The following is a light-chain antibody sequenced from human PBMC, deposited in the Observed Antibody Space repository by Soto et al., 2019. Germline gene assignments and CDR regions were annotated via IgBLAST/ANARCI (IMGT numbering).Light chain of an antibody. CDR3: QQYNNWLAWT. CDR2: GAS. CDR1: QSVSSN. J-gene: IGKJ1*01. V-gene: IGKV3-15*01. Sequence: EIVMTQSPATLSVSPGERATLSCRASQSVSSNLAWYQQRPGQAPRLLIYGASTRATVIPARFGGSGSGTEFTLTIGSLHSEDFAVYYCQQYNNWLAWTFCQGTKVQIK.